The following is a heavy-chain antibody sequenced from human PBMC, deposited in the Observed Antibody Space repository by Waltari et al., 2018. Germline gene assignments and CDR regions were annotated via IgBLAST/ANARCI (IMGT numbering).Heavy chain of an antibody. CDR1: GRSISSYY. V-gene: IGHV4-59*01. J-gene: IGHJ6*02. CDR3: ARARVVGFYPAYYYYGMDV. Sequence: QVQLQESGPGLVKPSETLSLTCTVSGRSISSYYWSWIRQPPGKGLEWIGYIYYSGSTNYNPSLKSRVTISVDTSKNQFSLKLSSVTAADTAVYYCARARVVGFYPAYYYYGMDVWGQGTTVTVSS. D-gene: IGHD1-26*01. CDR2: IYYSGST.